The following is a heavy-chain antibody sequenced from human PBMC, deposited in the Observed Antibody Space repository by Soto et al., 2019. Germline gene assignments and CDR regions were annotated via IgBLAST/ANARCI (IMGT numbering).Heavy chain of an antibody. J-gene: IGHJ4*02. CDR1: GGSISSYY. CDR3: ARAGLGDGSDY. Sequence: SETLSLTCTVSGGSISSYYWSWIRQPPRKGLEWIGYIYYSGSTKYNPSLKSRVTISVDTSKNQFSLKLSSVTAADTAVYYCARAGLGDGSDYWGQGTLVTVSS. D-gene: IGHD1-26*01. CDR2: IYYSGST. V-gene: IGHV4-59*01.